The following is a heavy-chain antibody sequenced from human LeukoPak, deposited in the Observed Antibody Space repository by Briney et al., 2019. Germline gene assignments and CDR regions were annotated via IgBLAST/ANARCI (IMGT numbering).Heavy chain of an antibody. J-gene: IGHJ4*02. CDR2: INDSGSP. Sequence: SETLSLTCEVNGGSFNGYHWTWIRQSPGKGLEWIGEINDSGSPIYSPSLKSRVTISVDTSKNQFSLKLTSLTAADTAVYYCARGSYSFDSSSSPLGPLFDSWGQGTLVTVSS. D-gene: IGHD3-22*01. CDR1: GGSFNGYH. CDR3: ARGSYSFDSSSSPLGPLFDS. V-gene: IGHV4-34*01.